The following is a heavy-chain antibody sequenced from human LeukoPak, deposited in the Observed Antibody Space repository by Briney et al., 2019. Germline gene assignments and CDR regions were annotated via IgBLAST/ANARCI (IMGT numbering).Heavy chain of an antibody. Sequence: SETLSLTCTVSGGSIRSFYWTWVRQPAGKGLEWIGRVDTSGSTHYNPSLKGRVTMSLDTSKYQFSLKLSSVTAADTAVYYCARKGAIKFDPWGQGTLVTVSS. D-gene: IGHD1-26*01. CDR1: GGSIRSFY. J-gene: IGHJ5*02. CDR2: VDTSGST. V-gene: IGHV4-4*07. CDR3: ARKGAIKFDP.